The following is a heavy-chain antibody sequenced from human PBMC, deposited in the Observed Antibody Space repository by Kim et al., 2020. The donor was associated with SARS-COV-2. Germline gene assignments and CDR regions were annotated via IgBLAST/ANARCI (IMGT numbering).Heavy chain of an antibody. V-gene: IGHV4-59*08. J-gene: IGHJ6*01. CDR1: GGSISSYY. CDR2: IYYSGST. Sequence: SETLSLTCTVSGGSISSYYWSWIRQPPGKGLEWIGYIYYSGSTNYNPSLKSRVTISVDTSKNQFSLKLSSVTAADTAVYYCARSIAVAGINRNYYGMDV. D-gene: IGHD6-19*01. CDR3: ARSIAVAGINRNYYGMDV.